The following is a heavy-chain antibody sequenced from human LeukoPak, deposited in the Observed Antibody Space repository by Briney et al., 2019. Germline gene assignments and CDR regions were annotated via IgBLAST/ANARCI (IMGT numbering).Heavy chain of an antibody. D-gene: IGHD4-11*01. J-gene: IGHJ5*02. V-gene: IGHV1-69*13. CDR1: GGTFSSYA. CDR3: ARLTTVYNWFDP. CDR2: IIPIFGTA. Sequence: SVKVSCKASGGTFSSYAISWVRQAPGQGLEWMGGIIPIFGTANYAQKFQGRVTITADESTSTAYMELSSLRSEDTAVYYCARLTTVYNWFDPWGQGTLSPSPQ.